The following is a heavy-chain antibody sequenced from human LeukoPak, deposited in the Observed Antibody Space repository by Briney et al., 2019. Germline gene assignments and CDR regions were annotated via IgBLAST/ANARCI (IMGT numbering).Heavy chain of an antibody. CDR3: ARDGDTMVRGVLYYYYMDV. D-gene: IGHD3-10*01. CDR2: IYTSGST. Sequence: SETLSLTCTVSGGSISSYYWSWIRQPAGKGLEWIGRIYTSGSTNYNPSLKSRVTMSVDTSKNQFSLKLSSVTAADTAVYYCARDGDTMVRGVLYYYYMDVWGKGTTVTVSS. V-gene: IGHV4-4*07. CDR1: GGSISSYY. J-gene: IGHJ6*03.